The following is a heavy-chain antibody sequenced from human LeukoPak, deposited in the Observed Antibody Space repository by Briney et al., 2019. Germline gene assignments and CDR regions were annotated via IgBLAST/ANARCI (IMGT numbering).Heavy chain of an antibody. CDR2: VSGSGGST. J-gene: IGHJ4*02. D-gene: IGHD5-18*01. CDR3: AKDSRYGYRWDYDY. V-gene: IGHV3-23*01. CDR1: GGSISSSTDY. Sequence: ETLSLTCTVSGGSISSSTDYWGWLRQAPGKGLEWVSGVSGSGGSTVHADPVKGRFTISRDNSKNTLYLQMNSLRAEDTAVYYCAKDSRYGYRWDYDYWGQGTLVTVSS.